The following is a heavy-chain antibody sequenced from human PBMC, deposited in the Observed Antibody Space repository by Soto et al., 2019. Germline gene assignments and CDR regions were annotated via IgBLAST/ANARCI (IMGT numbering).Heavy chain of an antibody. CDR1: GFTFNSYA. V-gene: IGHV3-23*01. J-gene: IGHJ4*01. CDR2: IGTDGNT. CDR3: VRKYPGTRPFDY. D-gene: IGHD2-2*01. Sequence: LRLSCAASGFTFNSYAMNWVRQAPGKGLAWVSAIGTDGNTYYANSVKGRFTISRDNSRTTLYLQMNSLRVEDTALYYCVRKYPGTRPFDYWGQGTLVT.